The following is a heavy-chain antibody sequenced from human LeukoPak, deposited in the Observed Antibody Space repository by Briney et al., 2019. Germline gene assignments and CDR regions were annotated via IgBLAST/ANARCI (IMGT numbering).Heavy chain of an antibody. CDR1: GASISSSY. V-gene: IGHV4-4*07. CDR3: ARNQTYYVSSGYYYVTYFQH. D-gene: IGHD3-22*01. Sequence: SETLSLTCTVSGASISSSYCTWIRQPAGEGLEWIGRISTGGSTTYNPSFKSRVTMSLDTSKNQFSLNLTSVTAADTAVYYCARNQTYYVSSGYYYVTYFQHWGQGILVTVSS. J-gene: IGHJ1*01. CDR2: ISTGGST.